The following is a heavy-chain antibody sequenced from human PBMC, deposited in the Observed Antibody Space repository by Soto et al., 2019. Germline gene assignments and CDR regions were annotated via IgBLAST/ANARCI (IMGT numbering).Heavy chain of an antibody. J-gene: IGHJ4*02. D-gene: IGHD3-10*01. V-gene: IGHV3-30*03. Sequence: QAQLVESGGGVVQPGRSLRLSCAASGFAFSSYGMHWVRQAPGTGLEWVAVISYDGSLQHYADSVKGRFTISRDNSKNLVLLQMSCLRAEDTSVYYCVSDRGYGHASVPYSWGAGALVSVSS. CDR3: VSDRGYGHASVPYS. CDR2: ISYDGSLQ. CDR1: GFAFSSYG.